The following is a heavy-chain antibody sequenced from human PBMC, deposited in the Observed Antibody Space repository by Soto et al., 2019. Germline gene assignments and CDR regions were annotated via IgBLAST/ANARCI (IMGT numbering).Heavy chain of an antibody. D-gene: IGHD6-19*01. CDR1: GGSISSYY. Sequence: SETLSLTCTVSGGSISSYYWSWIRQPPGKGLEWIGYIYYSGSTNYNPSLQGRVTMTRDTSTSTVHLELSSLRSDDTAVYYCAREGAITVAGHFDYWGQGSLVTVSS. V-gene: IGHV4-59*01. J-gene: IGHJ4*02. CDR2: IYYSGST. CDR3: AREGAITVAGHFDY.